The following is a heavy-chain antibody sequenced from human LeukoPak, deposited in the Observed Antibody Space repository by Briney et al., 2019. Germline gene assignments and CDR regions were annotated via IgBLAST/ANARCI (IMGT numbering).Heavy chain of an antibody. J-gene: IGHJ2*01. CDR1: GFTLSDYS. CDR2: ISSSSSYI. CDR3: ARGYDWYFDL. Sequence: TGGSLRLSCAASGFTLSDYSMNWVRQAPGEGLEWVSSISSSSSYIYYADSMKGRFTISRDNAKNSLYLQMNSLRGEDTAVYYCARGYDWYFDLWGRGTLVTVSS. V-gene: IGHV3-21*01. D-gene: IGHD1-14*01.